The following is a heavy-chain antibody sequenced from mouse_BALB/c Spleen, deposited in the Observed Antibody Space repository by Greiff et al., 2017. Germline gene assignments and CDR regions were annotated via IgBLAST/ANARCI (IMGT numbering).Heavy chain of an antibody. CDR3: ARAYYGNSYYFDY. D-gene: IGHD2-10*01. Sequence: EVMLVESGGGLVKPGGSLKLSCAASGFTFSSYAMSWVRQTPEKRLEWVATISSGGSYTYYPDSVKGRFTISRDNAKNTLYLQMSSLRSEDTAMYYCARAYYGNSYYFDYWGQGTTLTVSS. V-gene: IGHV5-9-1*01. CDR1: GFTFSSYA. J-gene: IGHJ2*01. CDR2: ISSGGSYT.